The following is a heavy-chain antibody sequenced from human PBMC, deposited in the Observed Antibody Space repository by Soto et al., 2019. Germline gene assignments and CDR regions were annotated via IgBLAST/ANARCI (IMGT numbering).Heavy chain of an antibody. CDR1: GGTFSSYA. Sequence: ASVKVSCKASGGTFSSYAISWVRQAPGQGLEWMGGIIPIFGTANYAQKFQGRVTITADESTSTAYMELSSLRSEDTAVYYCARAEVATISGSYGTDVWGQGPTVTVSS. V-gene: IGHV1-69*13. J-gene: IGHJ6*02. CDR2: IIPIFGTA. D-gene: IGHD5-12*01. CDR3: ARAEVATISGSYGTDV.